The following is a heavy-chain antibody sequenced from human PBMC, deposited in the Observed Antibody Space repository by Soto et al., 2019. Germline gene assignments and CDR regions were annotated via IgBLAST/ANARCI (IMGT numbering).Heavy chain of an antibody. CDR1: GYTFTSYG. D-gene: IGHD3-16*01. V-gene: IGHV1-18*01. J-gene: IGHJ6*02. CDR3: ARGYAEHLGPNYDDYDMDV. Sequence: QVQLVQSGAEVKKPGASVKVSCKASGYTFTSYGISWVRQAPGQGLEWMGWISAYNGNTNYAQKLQGRVTMTTDTATTKAPMGLRSLRSADTAVNYCARGYAEHLGPNYDDYDMDVWGQGTTVTFSS. CDR2: ISAYNGNT.